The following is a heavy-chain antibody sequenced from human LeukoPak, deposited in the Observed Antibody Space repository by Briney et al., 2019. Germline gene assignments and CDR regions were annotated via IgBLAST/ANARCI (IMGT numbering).Heavy chain of an antibody. V-gene: IGHV3-66*02. CDR2: IYRGDST. J-gene: IGHJ4*02. CDR1: GFTVSTNY. CDR3: AREWEQLPYFDY. Sequence: GGSLRLSCAASGFTVSTNYMNWVRQAPGKGLEWVSVIYRGDSTYYADSVKGRFTIPRDNSKNMLFLQMSSLRAEDSAVYYCAREWEQLPYFDYWGQGTLVTVSS. D-gene: IGHD1-26*01.